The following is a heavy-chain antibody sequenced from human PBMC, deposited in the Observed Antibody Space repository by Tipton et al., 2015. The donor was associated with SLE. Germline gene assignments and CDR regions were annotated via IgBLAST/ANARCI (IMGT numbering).Heavy chain of an antibody. D-gene: IGHD6-19*01. CDR2: VYYTGST. Sequence: TLSLTCTFSGGSVTGFYWSWIRQSPGKGLEWIGYVYYTGSTKYNPSLKSRVAMSVDTSRNQFSLKLNSVTAADTAMYFCATGDRRGWYFFLASWGQEKLVPVSP. CDR3: ATGDRRGWYFFLAS. CDR1: GGSVTGFY. V-gene: IGHV4-59*02. J-gene: IGHJ5*02.